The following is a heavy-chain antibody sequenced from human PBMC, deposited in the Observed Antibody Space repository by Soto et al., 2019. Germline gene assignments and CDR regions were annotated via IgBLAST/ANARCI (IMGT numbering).Heavy chain of an antibody. D-gene: IGHD2-2*01. Sequence: GGSLRLSCVTSGFSFSDYAMSWVRQAPGKGLEWVSVISGGSGTTYYAGSVKGRFTTYRDNSKNTLYLYMNSLTAEDTAVYYCAKDRYCSSYSCQTFDHWGQGTLATVSS. CDR1: GFSFSDYA. CDR3: AKDRYCSSYSCQTFDH. V-gene: IGHV3-23*01. J-gene: IGHJ4*02. CDR2: ISGGSGTT.